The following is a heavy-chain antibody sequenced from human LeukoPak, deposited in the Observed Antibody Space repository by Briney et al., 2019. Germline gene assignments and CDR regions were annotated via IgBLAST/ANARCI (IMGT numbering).Heavy chain of an antibody. V-gene: IGHV5-51*01. D-gene: IGHD3-10*01. CDR2: IYPGDSDT. CDR1: GYSFTSYW. CDR3: ARQSNGSGSYSPY. Sequence: GESLKISCKGSGYSFTSYWIGWVRQMPGKGLEWMGIIYPGDSDTRYSPSFQGQVTISADKSVSTAYLQWSSLEASDTAMYYCARQSNGSGSYSPYWGQGTLVTVSS. J-gene: IGHJ4*02.